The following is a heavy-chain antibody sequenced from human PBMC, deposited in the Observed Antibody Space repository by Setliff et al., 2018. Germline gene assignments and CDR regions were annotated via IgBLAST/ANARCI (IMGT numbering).Heavy chain of an antibody. J-gene: IGHJ4*02. D-gene: IGHD6-25*01. CDR2: IKSKTDGGTT. V-gene: IGHV3-15*01. CDR1: GVTVSDAW. CDR3: TTALRWESSGGVDS. Sequence: GGSLRLSCAASGVTVSDAWMGWVRQTPGKGLDWVGRIKSKTDGGTTDYAAPGKGRFTISRDDSTNTLNLQMNSLKIEDTGVYYCTTALRWESSGGVDSWGQGTLVTVSS.